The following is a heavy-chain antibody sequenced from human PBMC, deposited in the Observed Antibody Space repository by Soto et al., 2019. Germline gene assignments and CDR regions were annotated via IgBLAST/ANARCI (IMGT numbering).Heavy chain of an antibody. CDR3: ARISIPSMTTVTTGYYGMDV. J-gene: IGHJ6*02. D-gene: IGHD4-4*01. Sequence: SVKVSCKASGGTFSSYAISWVRQAPGQGLEWMGGIIPIFGTANYAQKFQGRVTITADESTSTAYMELSSLRSEDTAVYYFARISIPSMTTVTTGYYGMDVWGQGTTVTVSS. V-gene: IGHV1-69*13. CDR1: GGTFSSYA. CDR2: IIPIFGTA.